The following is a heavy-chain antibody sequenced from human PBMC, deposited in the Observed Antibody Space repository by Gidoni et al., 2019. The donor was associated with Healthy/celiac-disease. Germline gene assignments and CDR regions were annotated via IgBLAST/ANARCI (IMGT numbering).Heavy chain of an antibody. D-gene: IGHD6-13*01. V-gene: IGHV1-18*01. Sequence: QVQLVQSGAEVKKPGASVKVSCKDSGSTFTSYGISWVRQAPGQGIEWIGWISAYNGNTNYAQKLQGRVTMTTDTSTSTAYMELRSLRSDDTAVYYCARDRSYSSSWYGNDYWGQGTLVTVSS. CDR3: ARDRSYSSSWYGNDY. CDR1: GSTFTSYG. J-gene: IGHJ4*02. CDR2: ISAYNGNT.